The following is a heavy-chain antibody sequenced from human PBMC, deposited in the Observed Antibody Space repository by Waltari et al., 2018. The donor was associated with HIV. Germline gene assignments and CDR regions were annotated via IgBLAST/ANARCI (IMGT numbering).Heavy chain of an antibody. D-gene: IGHD1-26*01. J-gene: IGHJ6*02. CDR2: IYPGDSDT. CDR3: ARYRYSGSYSPYNYEMDV. CDR1: GYSFTIYW. V-gene: IGHV5-51*03. Sequence: EIQLVQSGAEVKETRESLKISCKGFGYSFTIYWIGWVRQMPGKGLEWIGSIYPGDSDTRYRPSFQGQVTISADKSINTAYLQWSRLKASDTAIYYCARYRYSGSYSPYNYEMDVWGHGTTVTVSS.